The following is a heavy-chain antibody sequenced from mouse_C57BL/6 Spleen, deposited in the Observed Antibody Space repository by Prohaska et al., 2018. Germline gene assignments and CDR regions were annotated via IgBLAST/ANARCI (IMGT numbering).Heavy chain of an antibody. V-gene: IGHV1-18*01. Sequence: CKASGYTFTDYNMDWGKQSQGKCLEWCGYINPNNGGTIYNQKFKGKATLTVDKSSSTAYMELRSLTSEDTAVYYCAREGYGSITGWFDYWGQGTTLTVSS. J-gene: IGHJ2*01. CDR2: INPNNGGT. CDR1: GYTFTDYN. D-gene: IGHD1-1*01. CDR3: AREGYGSITGWFDY.